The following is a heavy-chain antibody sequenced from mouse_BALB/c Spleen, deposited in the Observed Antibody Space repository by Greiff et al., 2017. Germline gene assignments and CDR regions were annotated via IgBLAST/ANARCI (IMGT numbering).Heavy chain of an antibody. V-gene: IGHV5-17*02. CDR1: GFTFSSFG. J-gene: IGHJ2*01. Sequence: EVNVVESGGGLVQPGGSRKLSCAASGFTFSSFGMHWVRQAPEKGLEWVAYISSGSSTIYYADTVKGRFTISRDNPKNTLFLQMTSLRSEDTAMYYCARSAALDYWGQGTTLTVSS. CDR2: ISSGSSTI. CDR3: ARSAALDY.